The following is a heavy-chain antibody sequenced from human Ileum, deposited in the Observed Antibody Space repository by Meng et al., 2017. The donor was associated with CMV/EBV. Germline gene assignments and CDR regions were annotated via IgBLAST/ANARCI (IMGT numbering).Heavy chain of an antibody. V-gene: IGHV4-30-4*01. CDR1: GDSLSTGDYY. Sequence: QVQLQEAGPGLVKSSQTVSLNCTVSGDSLSTGDYYWSWIRQPPGKGPEWIGYIYYSGSTLYNPSIKSPVTISLDKSKNQFSLCLRSVTAADTAVYFCAREGGGWYFDSWGQGTLVTVSS. D-gene: IGHD6-19*01. CDR3: AREGGGWYFDS. CDR2: IYYSGST. J-gene: IGHJ4*02.